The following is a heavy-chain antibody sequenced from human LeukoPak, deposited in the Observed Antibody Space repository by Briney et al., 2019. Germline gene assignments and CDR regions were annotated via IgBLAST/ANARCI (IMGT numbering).Heavy chain of an antibody. D-gene: IGHD3-3*01. Sequence: KPGGSLRLSCAASGFTFSDYYMSWIRQAPGKGLEWVSYISSSGSTIHYADSVKGRFTISRDNAKNSLYLQMNSLRAEDTAVYYCARDGGFDFWSGYYYYGMDVWGQGTTVTVSS. CDR1: GFTFSDYY. CDR2: ISSSGSTI. CDR3: ARDGGFDFWSGYYYYGMDV. J-gene: IGHJ6*02. V-gene: IGHV3-11*01.